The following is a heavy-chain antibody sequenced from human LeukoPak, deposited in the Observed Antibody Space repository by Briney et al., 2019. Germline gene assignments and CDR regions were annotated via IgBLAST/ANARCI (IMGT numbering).Heavy chain of an antibody. J-gene: IGHJ5*02. CDR1: GGTFSSYA. Sequence: ASVKVSCKASGGTFSSYAISWVRQAPGQGLEWMGGIIPIFGTANYAQKFQGRVTITADESTSTAYMELSSLRSEDTAVYYCARGICGGDCHTNWFDPWGQGTLVTVSS. CDR3: ARGICGGDCHTNWFDP. D-gene: IGHD2-21*01. V-gene: IGHV1-69*13. CDR2: IIPIFGTA.